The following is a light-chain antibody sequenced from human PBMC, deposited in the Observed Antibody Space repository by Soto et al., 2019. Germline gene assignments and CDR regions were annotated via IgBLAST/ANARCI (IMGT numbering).Light chain of an antibody. V-gene: IGKV3-20*01. CDR3: KQYGSSPT. CDR1: QSLSNNIY. CDR2: GAS. Sequence: VVLTHSPVSLALSPGEIATLSCSASQSLSNNIYLAWYQQKPGQAPRLLIYGASSRATGIPDRFSCSGSGKDFTLTISRLEPEDFAVYYCKQYGSSPTFGQGTKVDIK. J-gene: IGKJ1*01.